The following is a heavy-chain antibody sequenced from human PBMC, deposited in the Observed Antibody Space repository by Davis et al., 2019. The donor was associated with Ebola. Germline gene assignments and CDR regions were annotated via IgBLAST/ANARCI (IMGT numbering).Heavy chain of an antibody. V-gene: IGHV4-4*02. D-gene: IGHD3-3*01. Sequence: PSETLSLTCAVSGGSISSSNWWSWVRQPPGKGLEWIGEINHSGSTNYNPSLKSRVTISVDTSKNQFSLKLSSVTAADTAVYYCASRYYDFWSGLYGMDVWGQGTTVTVSS. CDR1: GGSISSSNW. CDR2: INHSGST. CDR3: ASRYYDFWSGLYGMDV. J-gene: IGHJ6*02.